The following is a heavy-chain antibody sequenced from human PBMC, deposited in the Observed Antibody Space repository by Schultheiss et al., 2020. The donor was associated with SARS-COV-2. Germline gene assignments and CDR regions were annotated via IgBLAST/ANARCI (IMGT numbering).Heavy chain of an antibody. Sequence: GGSLRLSCKASGYSFNTYWIGWVRQTPGKGLEWVGRIGPSDSYTNYSASFQGHVTISADNSISTAYLQMSSLKASDTAMYYCGRRGSGYAFNIWGQGTM. CDR3: GRRGSGYAFNI. V-gene: IGHV5-10-1*01. CDR2: IGPSDSYT. D-gene: IGHD1-26*01. J-gene: IGHJ3*02. CDR1: GYSFNTYW.